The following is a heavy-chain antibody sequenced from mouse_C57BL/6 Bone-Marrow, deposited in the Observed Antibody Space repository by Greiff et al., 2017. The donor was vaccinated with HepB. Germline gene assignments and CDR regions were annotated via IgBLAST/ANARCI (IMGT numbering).Heavy chain of an antibody. Sequence: QVQLKQSGAELVRPGTSVKVSCKASGYAFTNYLIEWVKQRPGQGLEWIGVINPGSGGTNYNEKFKGKATLTADKSSSTAYMQLSSLTSEDSAVYFCARFPHYDYDEGPLGYWGQGTSVTVSS. V-gene: IGHV1-54*01. CDR1: GYAFTNYL. CDR2: INPGSGGT. J-gene: IGHJ4*01. D-gene: IGHD2-4*01. CDR3: ARFPHYDYDEGPLGY.